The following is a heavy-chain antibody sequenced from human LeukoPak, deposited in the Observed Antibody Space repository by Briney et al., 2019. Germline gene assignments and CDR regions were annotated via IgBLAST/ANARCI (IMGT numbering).Heavy chain of an antibody. CDR2: ISSSGSAI. J-gene: IGHJ4*02. D-gene: IGHD1/OR15-1a*01. V-gene: IGHV3-48*03. CDR3: AKVRANRFASFDY. CDR1: GFTFSSYE. Sequence: PGGSLRLSCAASGFTFSSYEMNWVRQAPGKGLEWVSYISSSGSAIYYADSVKGRFTISRDNAKNSLYLQMNSLRAEDTAVYYCAKVRANRFASFDYWGQGTLVTVSS.